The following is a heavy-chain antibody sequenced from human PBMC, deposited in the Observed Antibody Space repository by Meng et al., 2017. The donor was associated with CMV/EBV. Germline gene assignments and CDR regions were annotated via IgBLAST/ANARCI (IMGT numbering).Heavy chain of an antibody. V-gene: IGHV3-7*01. D-gene: IGHD2-2*01. CDR3: ARVVGDVVVPAATQYYFDY. J-gene: IGHJ4*02. Sequence: GGSLRLSCAASGFTFSSYWMSWVRQAPGKGLEWVANIKQDGSEKYYVDSVKGRFTISRDNAKNSLYLQMNSLRAEDTAVYYCARVVGDVVVPAATQYYFDYWGQGTLVTVSS. CDR2: IKQDGSEK. CDR1: GFTFSSYW.